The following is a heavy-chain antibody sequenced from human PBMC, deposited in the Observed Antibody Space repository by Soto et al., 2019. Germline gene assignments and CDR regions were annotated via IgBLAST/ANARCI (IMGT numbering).Heavy chain of an antibody. CDR1: GYTFTSYD. J-gene: IGHJ4*02. CDR2: MNPNSGNT. V-gene: IGHV1-8*01. CDR3: ARGANPYYDILTGYYDY. Sequence: QVQLVQSGAEVKKPGASVKVSCKASGYTFTSYDINWVRQATGQGLEWMGWMNPNSGNTGYAQKFQGRVTMTRNPSISTAYMELSSLRSEDTAVYYCARGANPYYDILTGYYDYWGQGTLVTVSS. D-gene: IGHD3-9*01.